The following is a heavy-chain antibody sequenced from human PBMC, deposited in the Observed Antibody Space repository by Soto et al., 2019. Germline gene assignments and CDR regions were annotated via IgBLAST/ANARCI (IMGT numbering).Heavy chain of an antibody. Sequence: QVQLMQSGAEVKKPGASVKLSCKASGDTFTDYYIHWVRQAHGQGLEWMGTVNPSGGHTTYAQHFLGRVTMTRDTSTSTLYMELTSLTSDDTAIYYCARGGHVVVVTAALDYWGQGTLVTVSS. CDR3: ARGGHVVVVTAALDY. CDR1: GDTFTDYY. D-gene: IGHD2-21*02. V-gene: IGHV1-46*01. J-gene: IGHJ4*02. CDR2: VNPSGGHT.